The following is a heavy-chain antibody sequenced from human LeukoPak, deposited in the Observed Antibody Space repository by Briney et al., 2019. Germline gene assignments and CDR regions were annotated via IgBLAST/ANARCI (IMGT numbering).Heavy chain of an antibody. CDR3: AAVTSLYYFDY. V-gene: IGHV5-51*01. CDR2: IYPGDSDT. Sequence: GESLKISCKGSGYSFTSYWIGWVRQMPGKGLEWMGIIYPGDSDTRYSPSFQGQVTISAGKSISTAYLQWSSLEASDTAMYYCAAVTSLYYFDYWGQGTLVTVSS. CDR1: GYSFTSYW. J-gene: IGHJ4*02. D-gene: IGHD6-19*01.